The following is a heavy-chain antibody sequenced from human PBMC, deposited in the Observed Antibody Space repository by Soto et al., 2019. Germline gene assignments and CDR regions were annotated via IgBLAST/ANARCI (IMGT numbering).Heavy chain of an antibody. CDR3: ARRYGDYPHWFDP. CDR2: IIPILGIA. Sequence: QVQLVQSGAEVKKPGSSVKVSCKASGGTFSSYTISWVRQAPGQGLEWMGRIIPILGIANYAQKFQGRVTITADKSTSTAYMELSSLRSEDTAVYYCARRYGDYPHWFDPWGQGTLVTVSS. J-gene: IGHJ5*02. V-gene: IGHV1-69*02. CDR1: GGTFSSYT. D-gene: IGHD4-17*01.